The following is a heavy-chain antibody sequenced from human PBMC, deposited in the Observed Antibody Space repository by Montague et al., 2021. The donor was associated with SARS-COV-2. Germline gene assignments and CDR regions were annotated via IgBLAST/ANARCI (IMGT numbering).Heavy chain of an antibody. CDR3: ARGGAFDD. CDR2: RSKKNF. V-gene: IGHV6-1*01. Sequence: RSKKNFDYGVSVKSRITINPDTSKNQFSLQLDSVTPDDTAVYYCARGGAFDDWGQGTLVTVSS. J-gene: IGHJ4*02. D-gene: IGHD3-10*01.